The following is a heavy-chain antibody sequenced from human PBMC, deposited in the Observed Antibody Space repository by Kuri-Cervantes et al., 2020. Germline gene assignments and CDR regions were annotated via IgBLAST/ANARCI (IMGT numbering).Heavy chain of an antibody. D-gene: IGHD6-6*01. J-gene: IGHJ4*02. CDR1: GFTFSSYA. V-gene: IGHV3-30-3*01. Sequence: GESLKISCAASGFTFSSYAMHWVRQAPGKGLEWVAVISYDGNNKYYADSVKGRFTISRDNSKNTLYLQMNSLRAEDTAVYYCARGSSSFDYWGQGTLVTVSS. CDR3: ARGSSSFDY. CDR2: ISYDGNNK.